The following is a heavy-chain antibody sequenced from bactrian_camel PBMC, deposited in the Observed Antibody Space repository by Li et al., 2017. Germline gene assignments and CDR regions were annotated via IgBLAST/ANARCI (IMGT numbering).Heavy chain of an antibody. V-gene: IGHV3S53*01. CDR1: GSTYSDYY. J-gene: IGHJ4*01. Sequence: VQLVESGGGSVQSGGSLRLSCVVSGSTYSDYYMGWFRQPPGKGREEVATLGSDGTTSYADSVKGRFTISQDNAKNTMYLQMNSLRPDDTATYYCAADPLPTWLRVGRKFLHWGQGTQVTVS. D-gene: IGHD5*01. CDR3: AADPLPTWLRVGRKFLH. CDR2: LGSDGTT.